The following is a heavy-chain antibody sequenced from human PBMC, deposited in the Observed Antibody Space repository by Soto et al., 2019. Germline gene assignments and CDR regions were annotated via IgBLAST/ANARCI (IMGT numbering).Heavy chain of an antibody. CDR3: ARDHGDYNYYYYMDV. V-gene: IGHV4-31*03. Sequence: PSETLSLTCTVSGGSISSGGYYWSWIRQHPGKGLEWIGYIYYSGSTYYNPSLKSRVTISVDTSKNQFSLKLSSVTAADTAVYYCARDHGDYNYYYYMDVWGKGTTVTVSS. D-gene: IGHD3-3*01. J-gene: IGHJ6*03. CDR2: IYYSGST. CDR1: GGSISSGGYY.